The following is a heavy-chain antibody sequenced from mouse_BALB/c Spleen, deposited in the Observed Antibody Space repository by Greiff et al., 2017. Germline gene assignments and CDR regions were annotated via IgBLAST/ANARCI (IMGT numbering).Heavy chain of an antibody. CDR2: ISTYYGDA. CDR3: ARRDYYYAMDY. CDR1: GYTFTDYA. D-gene: IGHD3-3*01. J-gene: IGHJ4*01. Sequence: QVQLQQSGAELVRPGVSVKISCKGSGYTFTDYAMHWVKQSHAKSLEWIGVISTYYGDASYNQKFKGKATMTVDKSSSTAYMELARLTSEDSAIYYCARRDYYYAMDYWGQGTSVTVSS. V-gene: IGHV1S137*01.